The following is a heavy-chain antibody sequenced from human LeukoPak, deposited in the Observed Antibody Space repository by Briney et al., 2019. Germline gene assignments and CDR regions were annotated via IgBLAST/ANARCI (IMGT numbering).Heavy chain of an antibody. CDR2: IIPTLGIA. Sequence: ASVKVSCKASGGTFSSYAISWVRQAPGQGLEWMGRIIPTLGIANYAQKFQGRVTITADKSTSTAYMELSSLRSEDTAVYYCARPPYYYDSSGYYSDAFDIWGQGTMVTVSS. CDR3: ARPPYYYDSSGYYSDAFDI. CDR1: GGTFSSYA. D-gene: IGHD3-22*01. V-gene: IGHV1-69*04. J-gene: IGHJ3*02.